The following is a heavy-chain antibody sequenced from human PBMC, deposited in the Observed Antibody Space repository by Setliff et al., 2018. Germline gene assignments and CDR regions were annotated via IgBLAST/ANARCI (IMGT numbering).Heavy chain of an antibody. V-gene: IGHV4-59*01. CDR3: ARASYYYDSSGYYGAGALDI. Sequence: SETLSLTCTVSGGSISSYYWSWIRQPPGKGLEWIGYIYYSGSTNYNPSLKSRVTISVDTSKNQFSLKLSSVTAADTAVYYCARASYYYDSSGYYGAGALDIWGQGTMVTV. CDR1: GGSISSYY. J-gene: IGHJ3*02. CDR2: IYYSGST. D-gene: IGHD3-22*01.